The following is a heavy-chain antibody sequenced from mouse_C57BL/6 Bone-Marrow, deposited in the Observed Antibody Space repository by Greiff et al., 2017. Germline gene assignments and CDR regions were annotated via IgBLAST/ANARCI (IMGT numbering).Heavy chain of an antibody. CDR1: GFTFSDYY. D-gene: IGHD2-2*01. CDR3: ARQTPFYYGYDCYAMDY. CDR2: ISNGGGST. J-gene: IGHJ4*01. Sequence: EVQGVESGGGLVQPGGSLKLSCAASGFTFSDYYMYWVRQTPEKRLEWVAYISNGGGSTYYPDTVKGRFTISRDNAKNTRYLQMSRLKSEDTAMYYCARQTPFYYGYDCYAMDYWGQGTSVTVSS. V-gene: IGHV5-12*01.